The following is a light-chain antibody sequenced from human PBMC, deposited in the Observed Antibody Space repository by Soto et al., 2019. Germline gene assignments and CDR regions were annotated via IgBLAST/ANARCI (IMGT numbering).Light chain of an antibody. CDR3: QQYGSSPET. V-gene: IGKV3-20*01. Sequence: EIVLTQSPGTLSLSPGERASLSCRASQSVSSEKLAWYQQKPGQAPRLLIYGASTRATGIPDRFSGSGSGTDFTLTISRLEPEDFAVYYCQQYGSSPETFGQGTKVDIK. CDR2: GAS. CDR1: QSVSSEK. J-gene: IGKJ1*01.